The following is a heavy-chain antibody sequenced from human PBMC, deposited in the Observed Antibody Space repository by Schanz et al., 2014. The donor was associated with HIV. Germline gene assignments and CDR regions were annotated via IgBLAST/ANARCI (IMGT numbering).Heavy chain of an antibody. CDR3: ARGGIWEWDQPDFDY. J-gene: IGHJ4*02. D-gene: IGHD2-15*01. V-gene: IGHV3-9*01. CDR1: GFTFDDYA. CDR2: ISWSSGSV. Sequence: EVQLVESGGGLVQPGRSLRLSCAASGFTFDDYAMHWVRQAPGKGLEWVSSISWSSGSVDYADSVKGRFTISRDNAKNTLYLQMSSLRAEDTAMYYCARGGIWEWDQPDFDYWGQGTLVTVSS.